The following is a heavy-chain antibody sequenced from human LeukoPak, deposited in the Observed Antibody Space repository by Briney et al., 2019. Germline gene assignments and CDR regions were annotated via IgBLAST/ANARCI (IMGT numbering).Heavy chain of an antibody. CDR3: ARALGAFDI. CDR1: GGSFSGYY. Sequence: SETLSLTCAVYGGSFSGYYWSWVRQPPGKGREGIGEINDTGSTKYNPSLKSRVTISVDASKNQFSLKLSSVTAADTAVYYCARALGAFDIWGQGTMVTVSS. J-gene: IGHJ3*02. V-gene: IGHV4-34*01. CDR2: INDTGST.